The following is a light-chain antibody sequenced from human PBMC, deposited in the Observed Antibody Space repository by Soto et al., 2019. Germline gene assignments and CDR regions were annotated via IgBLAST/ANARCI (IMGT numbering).Light chain of an antibody. Sequence: TGWTQKARKRAVSGEEVAPLGCSASQSVSSSYLAWYQQKPGQAPRLLIYGASSRATGIPDRFSGSGPRTDFTLALSTLEPEYSAVYYCQQYGSSPRTFAQGTKVDIK. CDR2: GAS. CDR1: QSVSSSY. J-gene: IGKJ1*01. CDR3: QQYGSSPRT. V-gene: IGKV3-20*01.